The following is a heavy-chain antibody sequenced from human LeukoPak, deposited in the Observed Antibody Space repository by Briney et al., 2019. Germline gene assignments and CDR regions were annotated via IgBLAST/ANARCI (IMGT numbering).Heavy chain of an antibody. J-gene: IGHJ4*02. CDR1: GFPFSSYW. V-gene: IGHV3-74*03. Sequence: SGGSLRLSCEPSGFPFSSYWMLWVRQAPGKGLAWVSRISGDGTIKTYADFVRGRFTISRDNTKNILYLQMNSLKVEDTATYFCSRSQFDYWGQGVLVTVSS. CDR2: ISGDGTIK. CDR3: SRSQFDY.